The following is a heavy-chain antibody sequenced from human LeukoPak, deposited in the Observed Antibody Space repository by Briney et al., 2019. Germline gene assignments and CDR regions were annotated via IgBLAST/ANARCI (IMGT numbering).Heavy chain of an antibody. V-gene: IGHV1-46*01. CDR3: ARSRVGELNWFDP. Sequence: ASVKVSCKASGYTFTTYYMHWVRQAPGQGLEWMGIINPSGGNTKSAQKFQGRVTMTRDTSTSTVYMELRSLRSDDTAVYYCARSRVGELNWFDPWGQGTLVTVSS. J-gene: IGHJ5*02. D-gene: IGHD3-10*01. CDR2: INPSGGNT. CDR1: GYTFTTYY.